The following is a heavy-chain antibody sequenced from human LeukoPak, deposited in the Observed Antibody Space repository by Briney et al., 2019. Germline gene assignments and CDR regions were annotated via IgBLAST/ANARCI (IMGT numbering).Heavy chain of an antibody. V-gene: IGHV3-30*02. Sequence: GGSLRLSCAGSGFSFSSYGMHWVRQAPGKGLEWMAFIRSDGSNKYYADSVKGRFTISRDNSKNTLYLQMNSLRAEDTAVYYCARDPPMVRGFDYWGQGTLVTVSS. CDR2: IRSDGSNK. CDR3: ARDPPMVRGFDY. J-gene: IGHJ4*02. D-gene: IGHD3-10*01. CDR1: GFSFSSYG.